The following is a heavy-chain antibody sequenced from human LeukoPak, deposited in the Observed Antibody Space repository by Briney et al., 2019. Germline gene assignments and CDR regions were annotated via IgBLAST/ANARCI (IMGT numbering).Heavy chain of an antibody. V-gene: IGHV3-30*04. D-gene: IGHD3-22*01. Sequence: GGSLRLSCAASGFTFSSYAMHWVRQAPGKGLEWVAVTSNDGNNKYYGDSVKGRFTISRDNSKNTLYLQMNSLRAEDTAVYYCARGLAYNYDSSAYFLDYWGQGTLVTVSS. J-gene: IGHJ4*02. CDR3: ARGLAYNYDSSAYFLDY. CDR1: GFTFSSYA. CDR2: TSNDGNNK.